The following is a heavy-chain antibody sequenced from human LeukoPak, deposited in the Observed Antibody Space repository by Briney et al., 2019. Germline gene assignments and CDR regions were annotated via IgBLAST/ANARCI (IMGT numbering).Heavy chain of an antibody. D-gene: IGHD4-11*01. CDR1: GYSISSGYY. Sequence: SETLSLTCTVSGYSISSGYYWGWIRQPPGKGLEWIGSIYHSGRTFYNPSLKSRVTISVDTSKNQFSLKLTSVTAADTAVYYCASTIRYSNYIGEFDYWGQGTLVTVSS. J-gene: IGHJ4*02. V-gene: IGHV4-38-2*02. CDR2: IYHSGRT. CDR3: ASTIRYSNYIGEFDY.